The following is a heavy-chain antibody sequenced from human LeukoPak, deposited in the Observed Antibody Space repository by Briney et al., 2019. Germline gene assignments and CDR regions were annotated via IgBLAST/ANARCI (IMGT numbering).Heavy chain of an antibody. CDR2: ISSGGTI. V-gene: IGHV3-48*04. Sequence: PGGSLRLSCAASGFTFSSYNMNWVRQAPGKGLECVSYISSGGTIYYADSVKGRFTVSRDNAKNSLYLQMNSLRAEDTAVYYCARDRGAAGTPAHWGQGTLVTVSS. CDR1: GFTFSSYN. D-gene: IGHD6-13*01. CDR3: ARDRGAAGTPAH. J-gene: IGHJ1*01.